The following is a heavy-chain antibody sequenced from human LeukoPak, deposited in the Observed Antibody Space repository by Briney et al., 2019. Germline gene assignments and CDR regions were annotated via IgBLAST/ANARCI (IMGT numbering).Heavy chain of an antibody. CDR3: ARDNSWNYDY. V-gene: IGHV3-30-3*01. Sequence: GRSLRLSCAASGFTFTAYSMHWVPQAPGKGREWVAVITPDGGGSYYAESAKGRFTIYRDNSGNTVYLQMNSLRADDTAVYYCARDNSWNYDYWGQGTLVTVSS. J-gene: IGHJ4*02. D-gene: IGHD1-7*01. CDR2: ITPDGGGS. CDR1: GFTFTAYS.